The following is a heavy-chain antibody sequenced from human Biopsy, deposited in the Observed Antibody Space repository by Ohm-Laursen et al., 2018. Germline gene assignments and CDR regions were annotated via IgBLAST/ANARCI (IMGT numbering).Heavy chain of an antibody. J-gene: IGHJ4*01. CDR1: GFTFSDYQ. CDR3: GRSYGIMAAPVHL. D-gene: IGHD3-16*01. V-gene: IGHV3-11*01. CDR2: ISSGGSTI. Sequence: SLRLSCTASGFTFSDYQMSWTRQTPGKGLEGVSHISSGGSTIFHADSVKGRFTISRDDAKGSLYLQMTNLRAEDTAVYYCGRSYGIMAAPVHLWGQGTLVTVSS.